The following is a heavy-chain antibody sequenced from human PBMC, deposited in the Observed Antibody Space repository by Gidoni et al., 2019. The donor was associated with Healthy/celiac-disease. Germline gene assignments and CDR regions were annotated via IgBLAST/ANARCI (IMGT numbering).Heavy chain of an antibody. V-gene: IGHV3-48*01. Sequence: VQLVGSGGDLVQPGGFLSLSCAPSGLPFSYYGMVWVRLAPGKGLEWVSSIGSSGGSIYYADSVKGRFTISRDNAKNSLYLQMNSLRVEDTAVYYCARARGGDTRDFDYWGQGTLVTVSS. CDR3: ARARGGDTRDFDY. J-gene: IGHJ4*02. CDR1: GLPFSYYG. D-gene: IGHD2-21*01. CDR2: IGSSGGSI.